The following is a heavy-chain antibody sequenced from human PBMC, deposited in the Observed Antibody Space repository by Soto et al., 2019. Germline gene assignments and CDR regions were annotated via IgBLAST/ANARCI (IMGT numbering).Heavy chain of an antibody. D-gene: IGHD5-12*01. CDR1: AFTFSNFG. CDR2: ISSGYST. CDR3: AKENSGYEK. Sequence: EVQLLESGGGLVQPGGSLRLSCVASAFTFSNFGMSWVRQAPGKGLEWVSAISSGYSTFYEEFVKGRFTISRDNSKNTHYLQMNSRRAEDTAVYYCAKENSGYEKWGQGTLVTVSS. J-gene: IGHJ4*02. V-gene: IGHV3-23*01.